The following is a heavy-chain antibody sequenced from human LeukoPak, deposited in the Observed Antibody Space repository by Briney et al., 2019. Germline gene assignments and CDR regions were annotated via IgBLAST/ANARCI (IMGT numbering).Heavy chain of an antibody. V-gene: IGHV3-21*01. Sequence: GGSLRLSCAASGLTFSSYSMNWVRQAPGKGLEWVSSISSSSTYIYYADSVKGRFTISRDNAKNSLYLQMNSLRAEDTAVYYCTRDPSATFDYWGQGTLVTVSS. J-gene: IGHJ4*02. CDR1: GLTFSSYS. CDR3: TRDPSATFDY. CDR2: ISSSSTYI. D-gene: IGHD2-15*01.